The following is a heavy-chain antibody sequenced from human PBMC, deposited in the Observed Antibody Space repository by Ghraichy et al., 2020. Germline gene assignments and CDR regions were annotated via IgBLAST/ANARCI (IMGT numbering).Heavy chain of an antibody. CDR3: ARDQVSGDDAGNSDY. CDR2: ISYDGKRK. D-gene: IGHD4-23*01. CDR1: GFSFRSYA. J-gene: IGHJ4*02. Sequence: GGSLRLSCGASGFSFRSYAMHWVRQAPGKGLEWVTLISYDGKRKFYSDSVKGRFNISRDNSKNTVYLQMNNLRLEDTAVYYCARDQVSGDDAGNSDYWGQGTLVTVSS. V-gene: IGHV3-30*01.